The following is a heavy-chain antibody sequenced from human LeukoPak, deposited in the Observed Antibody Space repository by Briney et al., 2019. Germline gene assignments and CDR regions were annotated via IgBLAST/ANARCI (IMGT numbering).Heavy chain of an antibody. J-gene: IGHJ4*02. CDR3: ARGYSSSWFPRRGYYFDY. Sequence: TSETLSLTCAVYGGSFSGYYWSWIRQPPGKGLEWIGEINHSGSTNYNPSLKSRVTISVDTSKSQFSLKLSSVTAADTAVYYCARGYSSSWFPRRGYYFDYWGQGTLVTVSS. D-gene: IGHD6-13*01. V-gene: IGHV4-34*01. CDR1: GGSFSGYY. CDR2: INHSGST.